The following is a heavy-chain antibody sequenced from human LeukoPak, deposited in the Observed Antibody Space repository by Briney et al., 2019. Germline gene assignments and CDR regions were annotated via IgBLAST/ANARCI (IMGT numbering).Heavy chain of an antibody. Sequence: SETLSLTCAVYGGSFSGYYWSWIRQPPGKGLEWIGEINHSGSTNYNPSLKSRVIISVDTSKNQFSLKLSSVTAADTAVYYCARGLGAPEDYFDYWGQGTLVTVSS. CDR1: GGSFSGYY. D-gene: IGHD4/OR15-4a*01. J-gene: IGHJ4*02. CDR3: ARGLGAPEDYFDY. CDR2: INHSGST. V-gene: IGHV4-34*01.